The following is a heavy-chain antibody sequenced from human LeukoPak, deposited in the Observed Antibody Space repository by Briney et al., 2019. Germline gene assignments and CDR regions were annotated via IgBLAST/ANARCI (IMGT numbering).Heavy chain of an antibody. V-gene: IGHV3-53*01. D-gene: IGHD2-15*01. Sequence: GGSLRLSCAASGFTVSSNYMSWVRQAPGKGLEWVSVIYSGGSTYYADSVKGRFTISRDNSKNTLYLQMNSLRAEDTAVYYCATPGGGSSCFLSLCYYGMDVWGQGTTVTVSS. CDR3: ATPGGGSSCFLSLCYYGMDV. CDR1: GFTVSSNY. CDR2: IYSGGST. J-gene: IGHJ6*02.